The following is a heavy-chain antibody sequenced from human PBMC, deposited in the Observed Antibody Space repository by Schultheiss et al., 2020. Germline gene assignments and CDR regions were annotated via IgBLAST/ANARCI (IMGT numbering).Heavy chain of an antibody. D-gene: IGHD3-3*01. CDR1: GGSISSSSYY. Sequence: SETLSFTCTVSGGSISSSSYYWGWIRQPPGKGLEWIGYIYYSGSTNYNPSLKSRVTISVDTSKNQFSLKLSSVTAADTAVYYCARRSVPDVWGEGTTVTVSS. V-gene: IGHV4-61*05. CDR2: IYYSGST. J-gene: IGHJ6*04. CDR3: ARRSVPDV.